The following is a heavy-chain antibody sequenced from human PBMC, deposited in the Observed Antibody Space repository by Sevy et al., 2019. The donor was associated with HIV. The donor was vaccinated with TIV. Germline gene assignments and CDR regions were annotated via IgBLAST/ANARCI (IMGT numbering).Heavy chain of an antibody. CDR2: IIPVFGIA. Sequence: ALVKFSCKASGGTFSRYAISWVRQAPGQGLEWMGGIIPVFGIARYAQKFQDIVTITADESTSTIYMELSSLRSEDTAVYYCADSTGEGFDYWGQGTLVTVSS. CDR3: ADSTGEGFDY. J-gene: IGHJ4*02. D-gene: IGHD7-27*01. CDR1: GGTFSRYA. V-gene: IGHV1-69*13.